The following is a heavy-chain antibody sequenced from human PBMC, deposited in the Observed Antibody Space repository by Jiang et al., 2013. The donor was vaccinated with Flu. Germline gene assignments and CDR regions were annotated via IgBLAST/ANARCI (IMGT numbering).Heavy chain of an antibody. J-gene: IGHJ4*02. CDR3: ARHLRVSIVRGVAYPHLAAGY. V-gene: IGHV4-39*01. Sequence: GPGLVKPSETLSLTCTVSGDSVSTTTYYWGWIRQTPGKGLELIGSIYYDGSTHYNPSLKSRVSISIDTSRNQFSLILTSVTAADTALYYCARHLRVSIVRGVAYPHLAAGYWGQGALVTVSS. CDR1: GDSVSTTTYY. CDR2: IYYDGST. D-gene: IGHD3-10*01.